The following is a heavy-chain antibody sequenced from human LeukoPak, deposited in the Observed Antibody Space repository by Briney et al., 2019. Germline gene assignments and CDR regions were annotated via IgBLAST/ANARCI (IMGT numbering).Heavy chain of an antibody. CDR2: IYYSGST. Sequence: SETLSLTCTVSGFSISSGGYYWSCIRQHPGKGLEWIGYIYYSGSTYYNPSLHSRVTISVARSNNLFSLKLSSVTAADSAVYYCARLSLDYGDWGQGTLVTGSS. D-gene: IGHD4-17*01. J-gene: IGHJ4*02. CDR1: GFSISSGGYY. V-gene: IGHV4-31*02. CDR3: ARLSLDYGD.